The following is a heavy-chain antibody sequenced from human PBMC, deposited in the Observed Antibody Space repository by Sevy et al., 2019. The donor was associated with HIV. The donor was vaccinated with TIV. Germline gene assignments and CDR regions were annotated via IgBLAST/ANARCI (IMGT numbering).Heavy chain of an antibody. J-gene: IGHJ4*02. V-gene: IGHV3-33*03. Sequence: GGSLRLSCAASGFTFRKYGMHWVRQAPGKGLEWVAVIWWDGSEKYYADSVKGRFTISRDNSEDTMYLQMRSLRADDTAVYYCVTDLQINDIAESGIIHWGQGTLVTVSS. CDR1: GFTFRKYG. CDR2: IWWDGSEK. D-gene: IGHD6-13*01. CDR3: VTDLQINDIAESGIIH.